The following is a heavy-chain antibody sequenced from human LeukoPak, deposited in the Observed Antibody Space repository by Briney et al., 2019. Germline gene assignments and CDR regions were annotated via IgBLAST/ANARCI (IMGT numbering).Heavy chain of an antibody. CDR2: IYSGGST. D-gene: IGHD3-16*02. Sequence: GGSLRLSCAASGFTVSSNYMSWVRQAPGKGLEWVSVIYSGGSTYYADSVKGRFTISRDNAKNSLYLQMNSLRAEDTAVYYCARVTDVWGSYRFFDYWGQGTLVTVSS. V-gene: IGHV3-66*01. J-gene: IGHJ4*02. CDR1: GFTVSSNY. CDR3: ARVTDVWGSYRFFDY.